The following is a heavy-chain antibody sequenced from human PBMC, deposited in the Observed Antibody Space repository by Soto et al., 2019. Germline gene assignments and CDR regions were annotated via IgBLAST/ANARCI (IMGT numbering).Heavy chain of an antibody. Sequence: SETLSLTCAVYGGSFSGYYWSWIRQPPGKGLEWIGEINHSGSTNYNPSLKSRVTISVDTSKNQFSRKLSSVTAADTAVYYCARNPTDYDFWTLDVWGQGTTVTVSS. D-gene: IGHD3-3*01. CDR2: INHSGST. V-gene: IGHV4-34*01. J-gene: IGHJ6*02. CDR3: ARNPTDYDFWTLDV. CDR1: GGSFSGYY.